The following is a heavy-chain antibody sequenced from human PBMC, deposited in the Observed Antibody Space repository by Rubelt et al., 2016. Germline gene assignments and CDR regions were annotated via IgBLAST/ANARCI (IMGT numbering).Heavy chain of an antibody. J-gene: IGHJ4*02. CDR3: ARDHVVPGLYFDY. CDR1: GFTFSTYS. D-gene: IGHD2-2*01. CDR2: ISTSTIYI. V-gene: IGHV3-21*01. Sequence: GGSLRLSCAASGFTFSTYSMNWVRQPPGKGLEWVSSISTSTIYIYYADSVKGRFTISRDNAKNSLYLQMNSPRAEDTAVYYCARDHVVPGLYFDYWGQGTLVPASP.